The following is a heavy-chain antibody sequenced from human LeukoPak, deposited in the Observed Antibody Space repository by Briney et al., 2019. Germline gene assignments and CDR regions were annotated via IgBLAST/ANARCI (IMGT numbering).Heavy chain of an antibody. CDR1: GDSVSSNSAA. J-gene: IGHJ6*02. Sequence: ASQTLSLTCAISGDSVSSNSAAWNWIRQSPSRGLEWLGRTYYRSKWFNDYAVSVKSRVTINPDTSKNQFSLQLNSVTPEDTAVYYCARVLTRTWPFYYYGLDVWGQGTTVTVSS. CDR3: ARVLTRTWPFYYYGLDV. V-gene: IGHV6-1*01. CDR2: TYYRSKWFN. D-gene: IGHD2-2*01.